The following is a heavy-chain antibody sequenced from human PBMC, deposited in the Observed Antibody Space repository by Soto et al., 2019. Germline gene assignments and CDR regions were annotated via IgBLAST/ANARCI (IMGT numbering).Heavy chain of an antibody. CDR1: GFSLTTGGVV. CDR2: IFWDDDE. V-gene: IGHV2-5*02. D-gene: IGHD3-10*01. J-gene: IGHJ4*02. CDR3: AHMTWFGERSFDY. Sequence: QITLKESGPTLERPTQTLTLACTFSGFSLTTGGVVVGWIRQPPGKALEWLALIFWDDDERYTPSLRSRLTITKDTSKSQVALRMTNMDPGDTGTYFCAHMTWFGERSFDYWGQGILVTVSS.